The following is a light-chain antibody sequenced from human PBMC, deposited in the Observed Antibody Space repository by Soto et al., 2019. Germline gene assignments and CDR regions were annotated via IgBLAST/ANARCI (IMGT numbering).Light chain of an antibody. CDR3: QQYNTYPLT. J-gene: IGKJ4*01. V-gene: IGKV1-5*01. Sequence: DIQMTQYPSPLSASVADRVSINCRASQSISAWLAWYQQKKGKAPKVLIYDASTLAGGVPSRFSGRRSGTDFTLTISSLHPSDFATYYGQQYNTYPLTFGGGTKVDI. CDR2: DAS. CDR1: QSISAW.